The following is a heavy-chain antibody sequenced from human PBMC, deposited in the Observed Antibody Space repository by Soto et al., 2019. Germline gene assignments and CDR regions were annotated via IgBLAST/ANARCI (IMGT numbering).Heavy chain of an antibody. V-gene: IGHV3-30*18. CDR3: AKEVGSYYGQYYFDY. J-gene: IGHJ4*02. Sequence: QVQLVESGGGVVQPGGSLRLSCAASGFTFSSYGMHWVRQAPGKGLEWVAAISYDGSNKYYADSVKGRFTISRDNSKNTLYLQMNSLRAEETAVYYCAKEVGSYYGQYYFDYWGQGTLVTVSS. CDR2: ISYDGSNK. CDR1: GFTFSSYG. D-gene: IGHD1-26*01.